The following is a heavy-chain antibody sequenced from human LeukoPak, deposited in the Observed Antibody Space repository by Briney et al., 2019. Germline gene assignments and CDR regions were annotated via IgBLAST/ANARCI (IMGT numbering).Heavy chain of an antibody. Sequence: ASVKVSCKASGYTFTSYCMHWVRQAPGQGLEWMGIINPSGGSTSYAQKLQGRVTMSTDTSTSTGYMELRSLRSDDTAVYYCARGLQETLAWLKALSAFDIWGQGTMVTVSS. CDR2: INPSGGST. CDR1: GYTFTSYC. V-gene: IGHV1-46*01. J-gene: IGHJ3*02. D-gene: IGHD5-24*01. CDR3: ARGLQETLAWLKALSAFDI.